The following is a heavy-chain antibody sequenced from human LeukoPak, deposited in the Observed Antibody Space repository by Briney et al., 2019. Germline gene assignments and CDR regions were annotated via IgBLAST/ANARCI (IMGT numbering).Heavy chain of an antibody. CDR3: ASSRGWEFAEYFQH. D-gene: IGHD3-10*01. V-gene: IGHV3-9*01. CDR1: GFTFDDYA. CDR2: ISWNSGSI. Sequence: GGSLRLSCAASGFTFDDYAMHWVRQAPGKGLEWVSGISWNSGSIGYADSVKGRFTISRDNAKNSLYLQMNSLRAEDTALYYCASSRGWEFAEYFQHWGQGTLVTVSS. J-gene: IGHJ1*01.